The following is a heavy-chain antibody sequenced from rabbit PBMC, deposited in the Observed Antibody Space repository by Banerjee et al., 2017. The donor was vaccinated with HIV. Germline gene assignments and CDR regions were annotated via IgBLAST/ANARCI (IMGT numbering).Heavy chain of an antibody. Sequence: QEQLEESGGDLVKPEGSLTLTCTASGFSFSSSYYMCWVRQAPGKGLEWIACIYAGSSGSTYYATWAKGRFTISKTSSTTVTLQMTSLTDADTATYFCVSYDDYGDRNLWGQGTLVTVS. CDR3: VSYDDYGDRNL. CDR2: IYAGSSGST. D-gene: IGHD2-1*01. CDR1: GFSFSSSYY. V-gene: IGHV1S45*01. J-gene: IGHJ4*01.